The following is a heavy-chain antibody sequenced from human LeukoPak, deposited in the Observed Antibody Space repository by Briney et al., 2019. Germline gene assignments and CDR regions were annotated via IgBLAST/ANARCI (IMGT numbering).Heavy chain of an antibody. CDR1: GGSISSYY. J-gene: IGHJ4*02. CDR2: IDPSGST. V-gene: IGHV4-4*07. CDR3: ARDAYGGNGY. D-gene: IGHD2-21*01. Sequence: SETLSLTCTVSGGSISSYYWSWIRQPAGKGLEWIGRIDPSGSTNYNPSLRSRVTMSVDTSNNQFSLKLTSVTAADTAMYYCARDAYGGNGYWGQGTLVTVSS.